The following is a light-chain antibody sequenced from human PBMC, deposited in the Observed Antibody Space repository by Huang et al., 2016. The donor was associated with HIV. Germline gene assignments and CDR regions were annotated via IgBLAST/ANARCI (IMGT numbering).Light chain of an antibody. Sequence: DIVMTQSPESLAVSLGGRATISCTSSQSVFSSSTNKNYLAWYHQRPGQPPKVLISWASVRESGVPDRFRGGGSGTDFTLTISSLQPEDVAMYVCQQYLTAPWFGQGTNVEI. CDR2: WAS. CDR1: QSVFSSSTNKNY. J-gene: IGKJ1*01. CDR3: QQYLTAPW. V-gene: IGKV4-1*01.